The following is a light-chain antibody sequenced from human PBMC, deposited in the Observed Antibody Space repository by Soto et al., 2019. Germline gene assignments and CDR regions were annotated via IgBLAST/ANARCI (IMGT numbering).Light chain of an antibody. CDR2: EVS. Sequence: QSALTQPASVSGTPGQSITISCTGSNSDVGIYDFVSWYQHHPGRAPKLIVSEVSHRPSGVSNRFSGSKSGNTASLTISGLQSEDEADYYCISYTSDDVRYVFGTGTKVT. CDR3: ISYTSDDVRYV. CDR1: NSDVGIYDF. J-gene: IGLJ1*01. V-gene: IGLV2-14*01.